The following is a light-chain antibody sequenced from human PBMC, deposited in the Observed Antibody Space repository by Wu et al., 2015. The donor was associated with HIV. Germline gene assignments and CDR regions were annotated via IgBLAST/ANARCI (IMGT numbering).Light chain of an antibody. V-gene: IGKV1-27*01. CDR1: QGITNY. CDR3: QQYSGYPLT. CDR2: AAS. J-gene: IGKJ4*01. Sequence: EIQMTQSPSSLSASVGDRVTITCRASQGITNYLAWYQQKPGKVPKVLIYAASTLQSGAPSRFSGSGSGTDFTLTISSLQPDDFATYYCQQYSGYPLTFGGGTKVEIK.